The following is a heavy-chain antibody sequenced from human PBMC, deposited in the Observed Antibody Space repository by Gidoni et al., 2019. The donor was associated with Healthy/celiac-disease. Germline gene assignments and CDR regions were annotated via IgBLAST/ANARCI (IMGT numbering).Heavy chain of an antibody. CDR2: IIPIFGTA. Sequence: QVQLVQSGAEVKKPGSSVKVSCKASGGPFSSSAISWVRQAPGQGLEWMGGIIPIFGTANYAQKFQGRVTITADKSTSTAYMELSSLRSEDTAVYYCAFRYSGSPAGDYYYYYMDVWGKGTTVTVSS. CDR1: GGPFSSSA. J-gene: IGHJ6*03. CDR3: AFRYSGSPAGDYYYYYMDV. D-gene: IGHD1-26*01. V-gene: IGHV1-69*06.